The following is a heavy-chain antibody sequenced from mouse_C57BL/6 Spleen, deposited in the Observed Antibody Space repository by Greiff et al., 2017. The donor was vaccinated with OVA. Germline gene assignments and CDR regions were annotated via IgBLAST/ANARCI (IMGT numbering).Heavy chain of an antibody. V-gene: IGHV1-80*01. Sequence: VQLQQSGAELVKPGASVKISCKASGYAFSSYWMNWVKQRPGKGLEWIGQIYPGDGDTNYNGKVKGKATLTADKSSSTAYMQLSSLTSEDSAVYVCARSAAQATYDYWGQGTTLTVSS. CDR1: GYAFSSYW. CDR2: IYPGDGDT. J-gene: IGHJ2*01. D-gene: IGHD3-2*02. CDR3: ARSAAQATYDY.